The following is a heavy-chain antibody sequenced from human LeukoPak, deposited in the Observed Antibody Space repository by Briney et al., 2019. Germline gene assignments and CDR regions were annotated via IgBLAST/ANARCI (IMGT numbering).Heavy chain of an antibody. D-gene: IGHD3-3*01. CDR3: AREGDFWSGYPIDHYYYMDV. Sequence: GGSLGLSCSASGFTFSSYAMTWVRQAPGKGLEWVSTISGRGDLEFYTESVKGRFTISRDHSKNTVHLQMDSLRAEDTAIYYCAREGDFWSGYPIDHYYYMDVWAKGPRSPSP. CDR2: ISGRGDLE. V-gene: IGHV3-23*01. J-gene: IGHJ6*03. CDR1: GFTFSSYA.